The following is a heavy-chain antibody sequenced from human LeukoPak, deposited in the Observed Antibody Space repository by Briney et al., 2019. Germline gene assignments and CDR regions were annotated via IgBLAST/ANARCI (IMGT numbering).Heavy chain of an antibody. D-gene: IGHD2-2*01. J-gene: IGHJ4*02. V-gene: IGHV3-23*01. Sequence: PGGSLRLSCAASGFTFSSYGMSWVRQAPGKGLEWVSDISGSGGSTYYADSVKGRFTISRDNSKNTLYLQMNSLRDEDTAVYYCAKDREEHSSTILFDYWGQGTLVTVSS. CDR1: GFTFSSYG. CDR3: AKDREEHSSTILFDY. CDR2: ISGSGGST.